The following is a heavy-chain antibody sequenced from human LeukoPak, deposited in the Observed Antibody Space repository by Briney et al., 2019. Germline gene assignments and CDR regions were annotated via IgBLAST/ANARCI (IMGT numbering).Heavy chain of an antibody. Sequence: GRSLRLSRAASGFTFSSYAMHWVRQAPGKGLEWVAVISYDGSNKYYADSVKGRFTISRDNSKNTLYLQMNSLRAEDTAVYYCAKEFDNYYDSSGYYFVGNYFDYWGQGTLVTVSS. CDR2: ISYDGSNK. CDR3: AKEFDNYYDSSGYYFVGNYFDY. J-gene: IGHJ4*02. D-gene: IGHD3-22*01. V-gene: IGHV3-30*04. CDR1: GFTFSSYA.